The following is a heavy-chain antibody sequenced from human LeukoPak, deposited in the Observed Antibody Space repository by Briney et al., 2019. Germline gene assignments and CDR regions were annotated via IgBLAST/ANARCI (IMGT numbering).Heavy chain of an antibody. J-gene: IGHJ4*02. CDR1: GFSFSNYA. Sequence: PGGSLRLSCAASGFSFSNYAMIWVRQAPGKGLEWVSAISGSGGSTYYADSVKGRFTISRDNAKNSLYLQMNSLRAEDTAVYYCAREGDYYDSSGYYPFDYWGQGTLVTVSS. CDR2: ISGSGGST. D-gene: IGHD3-22*01. V-gene: IGHV3-21*01. CDR3: AREGDYYDSSGYYPFDY.